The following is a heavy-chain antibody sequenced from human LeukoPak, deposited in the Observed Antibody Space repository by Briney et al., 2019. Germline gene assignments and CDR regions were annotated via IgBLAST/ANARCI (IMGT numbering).Heavy chain of an antibody. CDR3: AKDDRYCSSTSCSLGAFDI. CDR2: ISGSGGST. CDR1: GFTFSSYA. Sequence: GGSLRLSCAASGFTFSSYAMSWVRQAPGKGLEWVSAISGSGGSTYYADSVKGRFNISRDNSKNTLYMQMNSLRAEDTAVYYCAKDDRYCSSTSCSLGAFDIWGQGTMVTVSS. J-gene: IGHJ3*02. D-gene: IGHD2-2*01. V-gene: IGHV3-23*01.